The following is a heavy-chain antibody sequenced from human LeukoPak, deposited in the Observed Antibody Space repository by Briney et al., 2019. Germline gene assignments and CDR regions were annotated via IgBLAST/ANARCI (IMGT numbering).Heavy chain of an antibody. V-gene: IGHV3-23*01. J-gene: IGHJ3*02. Sequence: GGSLRLSCAASGFTFSSYAMSWVRQAPGKGLEWVSAISGSGGSTYYADSVKGRFTISRDNSKNTPYLQMNSLRAEDTAVYYCAKGEFDDYSNYLAFDIWGQGTMVTVSS. CDR1: GFTFSSYA. CDR3: AKGEFDDYSNYLAFDI. CDR2: ISGSGGST. D-gene: IGHD4-11*01.